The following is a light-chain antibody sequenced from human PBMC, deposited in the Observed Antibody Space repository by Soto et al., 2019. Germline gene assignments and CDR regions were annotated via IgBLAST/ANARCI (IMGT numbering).Light chain of an antibody. CDR3: QQYGSSPPT. Sequence: EIVLTQSPGTLSLSPGERATLSCRAGQSVSSSYLAWYQQKPGQAPRLLIYGASSRATGIPDRFSGSGSGTDFTLTISRLEPEDFAVYYCQQYGSSPPTFGQGTKVEI. CDR1: QSVSSSY. J-gene: IGKJ1*01. CDR2: GAS. V-gene: IGKV3-20*01.